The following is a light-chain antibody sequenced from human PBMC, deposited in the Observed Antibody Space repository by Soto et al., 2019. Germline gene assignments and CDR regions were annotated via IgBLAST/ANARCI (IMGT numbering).Light chain of an antibody. CDR3: QSYDTSLSVVV. V-gene: IGLV1-40*01. CDR2: GNN. J-gene: IGLJ2*01. Sequence: QSVLTQPTSVSGAPGQRVTISCTGSSSNIGAGYDVHWYQQLPGTAPKLLIFGNNNRPSGVPDRFSGSKSGTSASLAITGLQAEDEADYYCQSYDTSLSVVVIGGGTKLTVL. CDR1: SSNIGAGYD.